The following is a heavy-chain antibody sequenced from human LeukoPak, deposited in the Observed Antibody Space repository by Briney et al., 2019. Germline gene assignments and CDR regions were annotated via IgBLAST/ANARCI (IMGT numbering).Heavy chain of an antibody. J-gene: IGHJ4*02. Sequence: PGGSLRLSCGASGFTFSNHWMTWVRQAPGKGLEWVGRIKSKTDGGTTDYAAPVKGRFTISRDDSKNTLYLQMNSLKTEDTAVYYCTTDEVVPAAPNFDYWGQGTLVTVSS. CDR3: TTDEVVPAAPNFDY. D-gene: IGHD2-2*01. CDR2: IKSKTDGGTT. V-gene: IGHV3-15*01. CDR1: GFTFSNHW.